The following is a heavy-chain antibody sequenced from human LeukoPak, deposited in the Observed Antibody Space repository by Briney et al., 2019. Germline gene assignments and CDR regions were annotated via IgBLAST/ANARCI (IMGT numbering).Heavy chain of an antibody. CDR3: ARVKYDSSGYYWYFDL. Sequence: SETLSLTCTVSGGSISSYYWSWIRQPAGKGLEWIGRIYTSGSTNYNPSLKSRVTMSVDTSKNQFSLKLSSVTAADTAVYYCARVKYDSSGYYWYFDLWGRGTLVTVSS. CDR1: GGSISSYY. J-gene: IGHJ2*01. CDR2: IYTSGST. V-gene: IGHV4-4*07. D-gene: IGHD3-22*01.